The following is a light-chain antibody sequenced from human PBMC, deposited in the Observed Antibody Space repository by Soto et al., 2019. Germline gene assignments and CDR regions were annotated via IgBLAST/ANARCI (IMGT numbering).Light chain of an antibody. CDR1: QSVSSN. Sequence: EIVMTQSPATLSVSPGERATLSCRASQSVSSNLAWYQQKPGQAPRLLIYGASTRATGIPARFSGSGSGTEFTLTISSLQSEDFATYYCQHSYSTPYTFGQGTKLEIK. J-gene: IGKJ2*01. CDR2: GAS. CDR3: QHSYSTPYT. V-gene: IGKV3-15*01.